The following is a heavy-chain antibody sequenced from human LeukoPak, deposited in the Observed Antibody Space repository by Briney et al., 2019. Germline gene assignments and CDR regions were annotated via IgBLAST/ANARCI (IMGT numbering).Heavy chain of an antibody. D-gene: IGHD3-22*01. CDR2: IKSKTDGGTT. CDR3: TTDLYYYDSSGYS. J-gene: IGHJ5*02. V-gene: IGHV3-15*01. Sequence: GGSLRLSCAASGFTFTNAWMSWVRQAPGKGLEWVGRIKSKTDGGTTDYAAPVKGRFTISRDDSKNTLYLQMNSLKTEDTAVYYCTTDLYYYDSSGYSWGQGTLVTVSS. CDR1: GFTFTNAW.